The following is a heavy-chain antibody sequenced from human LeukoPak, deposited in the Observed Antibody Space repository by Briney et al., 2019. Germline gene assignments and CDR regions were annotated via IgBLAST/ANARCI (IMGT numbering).Heavy chain of an antibody. J-gene: IGHJ3*02. Sequence: PGGSLRLSCAASGFTFSTYNMNWVRRAPGKGLEWVSSISSSSSYIYYADSVKGRFTISRDNAKNSLYLQMNSLRAEDTDVYYCTGDVGASAPDAFDIWGQGTMVTVSS. CDR1: GFTFSTYN. V-gene: IGHV3-21*01. D-gene: IGHD1-26*01. CDR3: TGDVGASAPDAFDI. CDR2: ISSSSSYI.